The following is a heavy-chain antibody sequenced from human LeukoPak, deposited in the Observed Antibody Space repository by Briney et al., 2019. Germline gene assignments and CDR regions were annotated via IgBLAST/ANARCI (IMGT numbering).Heavy chain of an antibody. CDR2: IIPIFGTA. V-gene: IGHV1-69*13. Sequence: SVKVSCKASGYTFTGYYMHWVRQAPGQGLEWMGGIIPIFGTANYAQKFQGRVTITADESTSTAYMELSSLRSEDTAVYYCARDRGKGIRTFDYWGQGTLVTVSS. D-gene: IGHD3-10*01. CDR1: GYTFTGYY. J-gene: IGHJ4*02. CDR3: ARDRGKGIRTFDY.